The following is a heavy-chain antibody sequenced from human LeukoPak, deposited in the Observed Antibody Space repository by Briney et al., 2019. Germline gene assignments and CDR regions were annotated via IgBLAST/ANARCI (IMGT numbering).Heavy chain of an antibody. Sequence: GASVKVSCKASGYTFTSYGISWVRQAPGQGLEWMGWISAYNGNTNYAQKLQGRVTMTTDTSTSTAYMELRSLRSDDTAVYYCARIEYYGSGSSYYMDVWGKGTTVTISS. D-gene: IGHD3-10*01. CDR2: ISAYNGNT. CDR3: ARIEYYGSGSSYYMDV. CDR1: GYTFTSYG. V-gene: IGHV1-18*01. J-gene: IGHJ6*03.